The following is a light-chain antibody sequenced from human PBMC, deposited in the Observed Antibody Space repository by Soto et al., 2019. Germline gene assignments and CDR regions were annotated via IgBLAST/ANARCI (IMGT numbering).Light chain of an antibody. J-gene: IGKJ1*01. V-gene: IGKV3-20*01. Sequence: ENVLTQSPGTLSLSPGERATLSCRASQSVSSSYLAWYQQKPGQAPRILIYGTSSRATGIPDRFSGSGSGTDYTLTITRLETAEFSVSYCHQYGISPTRPFGQGTKVEIK. CDR2: GTS. CDR1: QSVSSSY. CDR3: HQYGISPTRP.